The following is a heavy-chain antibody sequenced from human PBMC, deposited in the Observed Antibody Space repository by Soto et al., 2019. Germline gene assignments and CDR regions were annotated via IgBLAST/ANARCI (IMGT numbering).Heavy chain of an antibody. CDR3: ARGFPIMDV. J-gene: IGHJ6*03. CDR1: GGSFSGYY. V-gene: IGHV4-34*01. Sequence: PSETLSLTCAVYGGSFSGYYWSWIRQPPGKGLEWIGEINHSGSTNYNPSLKSRVTISVDTSKNQFSLKLSSVTAADTAVYYCARGFPIMDVWGKGTTVTVSS. CDR2: INHSGST.